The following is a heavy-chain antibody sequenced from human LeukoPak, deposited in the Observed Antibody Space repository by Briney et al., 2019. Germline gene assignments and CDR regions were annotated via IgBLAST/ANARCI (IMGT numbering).Heavy chain of an antibody. D-gene: IGHD3-22*01. V-gene: IGHV4-34*01. J-gene: IGHJ4*02. CDR3: ARHKKRRGVGPYYYDSSGYYIDY. CDR1: GGSFSGYY. Sequence: PSETLSLTCAVYGGSFSGYYWSWIRQPPGKGLEWIGEINHSGSTNYNPSLKSRVTISVDTSKNQFSLKLSSVTAADTAVYYCARHKKRRGVGPYYYDSSGYYIDYWGQGTLVTVSS. CDR2: INHSGST.